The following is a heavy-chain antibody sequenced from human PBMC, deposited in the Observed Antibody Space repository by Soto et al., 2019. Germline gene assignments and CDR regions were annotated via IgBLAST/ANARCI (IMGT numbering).Heavy chain of an antibody. D-gene: IGHD1-26*01. V-gene: IGHV3-21*06. CDR2: ISSDSAYL. Sequence: EVQWEESGGGLVKPAGSLRLSCSFTFNSYSLNWVRQAPGKGLEWVSSISSDSAYLKYADPVKGRFTISRDNANNFLYLQMSSLRVDDTALYYCTRNQGGSYDSWFDPWGQGTLVTVSS. J-gene: IGHJ5*02. CDR3: TRNQGGSYDSWFDP. CDR1: TFNSYS.